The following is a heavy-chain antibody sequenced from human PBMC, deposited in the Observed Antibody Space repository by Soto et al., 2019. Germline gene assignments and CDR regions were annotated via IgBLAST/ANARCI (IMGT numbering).Heavy chain of an antibody. CDR3: WGVGPGTSNAVGYAFGN. J-gene: IGHJ3*02. CDR2: MSHSGGT. V-gene: IGHV4-34*01. D-gene: IGHD2-8*01. CDR1: GGSVNSGNYY. Sequence: QVQLQQWGAGLLKPSETLSLTCAVFGGSVNSGNYYWSWIRQPPGKGLEWIGEMSHSGGTHFNPFLKGSVNLLGDKAKKQFLPKNGPGAAAELALYYLWGVGPGTSNAVGYAFGNWGPGDNG.